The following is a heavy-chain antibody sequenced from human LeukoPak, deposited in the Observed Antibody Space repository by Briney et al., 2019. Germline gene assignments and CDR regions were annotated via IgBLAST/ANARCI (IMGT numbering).Heavy chain of an antibody. J-gene: IGHJ4*02. Sequence: GGSLRLSCAASGFIFDDYAMHWVRQAPGKGLGWVSVISSSSRNIYYADSVKGRFTISRDNAKSSLPLQMNSLRAEDTAVYYCASRGGIYYWGQGTLVTVSS. CDR1: GFIFDDYA. CDR2: ISSSSRNI. V-gene: IGHV3-21*01. CDR3: ASRGGIYY. D-gene: IGHD3-16*01.